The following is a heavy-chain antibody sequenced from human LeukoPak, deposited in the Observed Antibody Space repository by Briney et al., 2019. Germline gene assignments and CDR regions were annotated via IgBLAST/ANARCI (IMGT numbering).Heavy chain of an antibody. CDR1: GFTSDDYG. Sequence: RAGGSLRLSCAASGFTSDDYGMSWVRQAPGKGLEWVSGINWNGGSTGYADSVKGRFIIARDNAKNSLYLQMNSLRAEDTALYYCAREKPFYDSSGYYYPIAFDYWGQGTLVTVSS. CDR3: AREKPFYDSSGYYYPIAFDY. J-gene: IGHJ4*02. V-gene: IGHV3-20*04. D-gene: IGHD3-22*01. CDR2: INWNGGST.